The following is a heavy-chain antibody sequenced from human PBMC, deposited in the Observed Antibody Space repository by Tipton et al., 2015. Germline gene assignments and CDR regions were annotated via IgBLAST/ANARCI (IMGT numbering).Heavy chain of an antibody. CDR2: ISAYNGNT. Sequence: QLVQSGAEVKKPGASVKVSCKASGYTFTSYDINWVRQATGQGLEWMGWISAYNGNTNYAQKLQGRVTMTTDTSTSTAYMEVRSLRSDDTAVYYCARNDYGDYHFDYWGQGTLVTVSS. CDR3: ARNDYGDYHFDY. CDR1: GYTFTSYD. J-gene: IGHJ4*02. D-gene: IGHD4-17*01. V-gene: IGHV1-18*01.